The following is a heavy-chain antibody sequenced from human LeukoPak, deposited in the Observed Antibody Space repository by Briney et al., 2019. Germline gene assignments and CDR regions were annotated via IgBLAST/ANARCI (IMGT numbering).Heavy chain of an antibody. Sequence: GGSLRLSCTASGFTFSDYYMSWIRQAPGKGLEWVSYISKTDSSTNYADSVRGRFTISRDDAKNSLYLQMNSLRAEDTAVYYCARGYSSSSWSLFDYWGQGTLVTVSS. CDR3: ARGYSSSSWSLFDY. CDR1: GFTFSDYY. D-gene: IGHD6-6*01. J-gene: IGHJ4*02. V-gene: IGHV3-11*01. CDR2: ISKTDSST.